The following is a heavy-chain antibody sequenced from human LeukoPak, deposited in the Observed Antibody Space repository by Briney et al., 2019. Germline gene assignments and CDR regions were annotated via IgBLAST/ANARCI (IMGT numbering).Heavy chain of an antibody. CDR1: GGSISSYY. Sequence: SETLSLTCTVSGGSISSYYWSWIRQPPGKGLEWIGYIYYSGSTNYNPSLKSRVTISVDTSKNQFSLKLSSVTAADTAVYYCARGGSSSWYGHYYYMDVWGKGTTVTISS. CDR2: IYYSGST. J-gene: IGHJ6*03. CDR3: ARGGSSSWYGHYYYMDV. D-gene: IGHD6-13*01. V-gene: IGHV4-59*01.